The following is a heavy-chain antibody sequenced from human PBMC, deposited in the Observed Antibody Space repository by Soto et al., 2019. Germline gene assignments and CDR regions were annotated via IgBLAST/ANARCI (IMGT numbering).Heavy chain of an antibody. D-gene: IGHD1-20*01. CDR1: GFTFSGSA. J-gene: IGHJ4*02. CDR2: IRSKANSYAT. CDR3: TRLTYKWNDDFDY. V-gene: IGHV3-73*01. Sequence: GGSLRLSCAASGFTFSGSAMHWVRQASGKGLEWVGRIRSKANSYATAYAASVKGRFTISRDDSKNTAYLQMNSLKTEDTAVYYCTRLTYKWNDDFDYWGQGTLVTVSS.